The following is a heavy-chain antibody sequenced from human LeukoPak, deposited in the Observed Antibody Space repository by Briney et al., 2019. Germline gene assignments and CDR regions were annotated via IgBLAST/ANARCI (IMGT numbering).Heavy chain of an antibody. V-gene: IGHV3-30*18. CDR1: GFTFSSYG. J-gene: IGHJ6*02. D-gene: IGHD5-18*01. Sequence: AGGSLRLSCAASGFTFSSYGMHWVRQAPGKGLEWVAVISYDGSNKYYADSVKGRFTISRDNSKNTLYLQMNSLRAEDTAVYYCAKDLVRGYSYGYDYYYYYGMDVWGQGTTVTVSS. CDR3: AKDLVRGYSYGYDYYYYYGMDV. CDR2: ISYDGSNK.